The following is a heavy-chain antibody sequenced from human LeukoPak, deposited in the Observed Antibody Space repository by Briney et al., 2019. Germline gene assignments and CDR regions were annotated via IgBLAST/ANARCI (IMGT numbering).Heavy chain of an antibody. CDR1: GYTFTGYY. V-gene: IGHV1-2*02. Sequence: ASVKVSCKASGYTFTGYYMHRVRQAPGQGLEWMGWINPNSGGTNYAQKFQGRVTMTRDTSISTAYMELSRLRSDDTAVYYCARVNGFDYRKEFDYWGQGTLVTVSS. CDR3: ARVNGFDYRKEFDY. CDR2: INPNSGGT. D-gene: IGHD4-11*01. J-gene: IGHJ4*02.